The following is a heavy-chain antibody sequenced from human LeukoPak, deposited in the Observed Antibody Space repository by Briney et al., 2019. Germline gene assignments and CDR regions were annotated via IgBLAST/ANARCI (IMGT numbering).Heavy chain of an antibody. CDR3: ARASLGSSGDYYFDY. V-gene: IGHV4-31*02. CDR2: IYYSGST. J-gene: IGHJ4*02. D-gene: IGHD3-22*01. CDR1: GFTFSSYG. Sequence: LRLSCAASGFTFSSYGMHWIRQHPGKGLEWIGYIYYSGSTYYNPSLKSRVTISVDTSKKQFSLKLSSVTAADTAVYYCARASLGSSGDYYFDYWGRGTLVTVSS.